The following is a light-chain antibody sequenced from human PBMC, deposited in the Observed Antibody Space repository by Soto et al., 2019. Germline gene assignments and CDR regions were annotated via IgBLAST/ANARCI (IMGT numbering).Light chain of an antibody. Sequence: EIVLTQSPGTLSLSPGERATLSCRASQSVSSSYLAWYQQKPGQAPRLLIYGASIRATGVPDRFSGSGSGTDFTRTISRLEPDDFAVYYCQQYGSSRFTFGPGTKVDIK. CDR1: QSVSSSY. J-gene: IGKJ3*01. V-gene: IGKV3-20*01. CDR3: QQYGSSRFT. CDR2: GAS.